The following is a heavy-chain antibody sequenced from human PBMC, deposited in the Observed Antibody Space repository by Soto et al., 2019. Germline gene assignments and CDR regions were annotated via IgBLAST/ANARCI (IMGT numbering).Heavy chain of an antibody. CDR3: AREPYLPRARNDF. J-gene: IGHJ4*02. CDR2: IFHSPTT. V-gene: IGHV4-30-4*01. CDR1: GGSYTGGDYS. Sequence: RSETLSLTRRVSGGSYTGGDYSWTCIRESPGKGLEWMGYIFHSPTTYYNPSLNGRLIISIEKSNNQCARMLTTVTAADSGVYLWAREPYLPRARNDFWARGTRVTVSS.